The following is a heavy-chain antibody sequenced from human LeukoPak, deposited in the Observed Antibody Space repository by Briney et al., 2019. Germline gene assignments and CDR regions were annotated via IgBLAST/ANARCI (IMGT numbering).Heavy chain of an antibody. CDR2: MIPILGIA. V-gene: IGHV1-69*04. Sequence: SVKVSCKASGGTFSSYAISWVRQAPGQGLEWMGRMIPILGIANYAQKFQGRVTITADKSTSTAYMELSSLRSEDTAVYYCARLSIAARPLGYKNWFDPWGQGTLVTVSS. CDR3: ARLSIAARPLGYKNWFDP. CDR1: GGTFSSYA. J-gene: IGHJ5*02. D-gene: IGHD6-6*01.